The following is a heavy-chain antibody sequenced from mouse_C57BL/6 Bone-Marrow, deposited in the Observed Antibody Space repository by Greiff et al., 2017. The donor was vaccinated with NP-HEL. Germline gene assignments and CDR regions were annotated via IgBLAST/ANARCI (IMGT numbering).Heavy chain of an antibody. V-gene: IGHV1-69*01. CDR3: ARQGYSNYFDY. Sequence: QVQLQQPGAELVMPGASVKLSCKASGYTFTSYWMHWVKQRPGQGLEWIGEIDPSDSYTNYNQKFKCKSTLTVDKSSSTAYMQLSSLTSEDSAVYYCARQGYSNYFDYWGQGTTLTVSS. CDR1: GYTFTSYW. D-gene: IGHD2-5*01. J-gene: IGHJ2*01. CDR2: IDPSDSYT.